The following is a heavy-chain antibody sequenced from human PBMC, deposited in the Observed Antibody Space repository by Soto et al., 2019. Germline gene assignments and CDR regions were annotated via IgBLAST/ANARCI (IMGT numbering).Heavy chain of an antibody. Sequence: GGSLRLSCAASGFTFSSYAMHCVRQAPGKGLEWVAVISYDGSNKYYADSVKGRFTISRDNSKNTLYLQMNSLRAEDTAVYYCASSMIVVVTSFDYWGQGTLVTVSS. CDR2: ISYDGSNK. V-gene: IGHV3-30-3*01. CDR3: ASSMIVVVTSFDY. D-gene: IGHD3-22*01. J-gene: IGHJ4*02. CDR1: GFTFSSYA.